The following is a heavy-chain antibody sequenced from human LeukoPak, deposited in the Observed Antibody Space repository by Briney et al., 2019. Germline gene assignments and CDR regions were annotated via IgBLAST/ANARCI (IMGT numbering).Heavy chain of an antibody. Sequence: GGSLRLSCAASGFTFSSYSMSWVRQAPGKVLEWVSVIYSGGSTYYADSVKGRFTISRDNSKNTLYLQMNSLRAEDTAVYYCARQLRYFDWLSHFDYWGQGTLVTVSS. V-gene: IGHV3-66*04. CDR2: IYSGGST. CDR3: ARQLRYFDWLSHFDY. D-gene: IGHD3-9*01. CDR1: GFTFSSYS. J-gene: IGHJ4*02.